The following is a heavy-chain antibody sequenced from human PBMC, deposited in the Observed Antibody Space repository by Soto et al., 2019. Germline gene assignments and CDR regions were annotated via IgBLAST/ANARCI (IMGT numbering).Heavy chain of an antibody. CDR1: GGSISSYY. Sequence: QVQLQESGPGLVKPSETLSLTCTVSGGSISSYYWSWIRQPPGKGLEWIGYIYYSGSTNYNPSLKSRVTISVDTSKNQFSLKLSSVTAADTAVYYCASYIGPVDYWGQGTLVTVSS. D-gene: IGHD2-15*01. J-gene: IGHJ4*02. CDR2: IYYSGST. V-gene: IGHV4-59*08. CDR3: ASYIGPVDY.